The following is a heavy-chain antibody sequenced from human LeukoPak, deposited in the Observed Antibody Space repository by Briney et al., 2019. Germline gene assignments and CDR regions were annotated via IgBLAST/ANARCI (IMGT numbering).Heavy chain of an antibody. V-gene: IGHV1-8*03. Sequence: GASVKVSCKASGYTFTSYDINWVRQATGQGLEWRGWMNPNSGNTGYAQKFQGRVTITRNTSISTAYMELSSLRSEDTAVYYCARGPTRYYYYYMDVWGKGTTVTVSS. CDR2: MNPNSGNT. CDR1: GYTFTSYD. J-gene: IGHJ6*03. CDR3: ARGPTRYYYYYMDV.